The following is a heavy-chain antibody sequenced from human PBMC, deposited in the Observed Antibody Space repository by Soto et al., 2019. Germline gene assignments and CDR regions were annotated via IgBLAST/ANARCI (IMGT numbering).Heavy chain of an antibody. Sequence: QVQLVQSGAEVKKPGASVKVSCKASGYTFTSYGISWVRQAPGQGLEGMGWISAYNGNTNYAQKLQGRVTMTTDTSTSTAYMELRSRRSDDTAVYYCATSYYYGSGRYFGWFDPWGQGTLVTVSS. CDR1: GYTFTSYG. D-gene: IGHD3-10*01. J-gene: IGHJ5*02. CDR2: ISAYNGNT. CDR3: ATSYYYGSGRYFGWFDP. V-gene: IGHV1-18*01.